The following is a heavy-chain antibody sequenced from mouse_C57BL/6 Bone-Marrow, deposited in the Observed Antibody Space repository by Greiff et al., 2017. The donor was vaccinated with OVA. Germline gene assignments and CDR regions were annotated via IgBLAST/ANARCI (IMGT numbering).Heavy chain of an antibody. Sequence: VQLQQSGAELARPGASVKMSCKASGYTFTSYTMHWVQQRPGQGLEWIGYINPSSGYTKYNQKFKDKATLTADKSSSTAYMQLSSLTSEDSAVYYCAIYYGSRGYWGQGTTLTVSS. CDR1: GYTFTSYT. V-gene: IGHV1-4*01. J-gene: IGHJ2*01. CDR2: INPSSGYT. CDR3: AIYYGSRGY. D-gene: IGHD1-1*01.